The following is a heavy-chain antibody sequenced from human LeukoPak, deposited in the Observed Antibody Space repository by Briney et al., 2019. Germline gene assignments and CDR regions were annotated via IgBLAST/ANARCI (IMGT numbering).Heavy chain of an antibody. V-gene: IGHV4-4*07. CDR3: ARLGTAAGKYYGMDV. CDR1: GGSISTFY. D-gene: IGHD6-13*01. CDR2: INNSGST. J-gene: IGHJ6*02. Sequence: PSETLSLTCTVSGGSISTFYWTWLRQPAGKGLEWIGRINNSGSTNYNPSLRSRVSMSVDRSKNQFSVTLSSVTAADTAVYYCARLGTAAGKYYGMDVWGQGTTVTVSS.